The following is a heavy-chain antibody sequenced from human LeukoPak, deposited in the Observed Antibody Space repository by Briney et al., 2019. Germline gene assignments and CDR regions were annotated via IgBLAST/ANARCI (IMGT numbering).Heavy chain of an antibody. V-gene: IGHV4-34*01. Sequence: SETLSLTCAVYGGSFSGCYWSWIRQPPGKGLEWIGEINHSGSTNYNPSLKSRVTISVDTSKNQFSLKLSSVTAADTAVYYCARARTRIRFLEWLPFFDYWGQGTLVTVSS. CDR1: GGSFSGCY. CDR3: ARARTRIRFLEWLPFFDY. J-gene: IGHJ4*02. CDR2: INHSGST. D-gene: IGHD3-3*01.